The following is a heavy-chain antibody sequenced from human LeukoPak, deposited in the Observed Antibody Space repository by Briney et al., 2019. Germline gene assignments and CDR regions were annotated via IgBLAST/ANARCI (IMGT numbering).Heavy chain of an antibody. D-gene: IGHD5-12*01. V-gene: IGHV4-34*01. CDR1: GGSFSGYY. J-gene: IGHJ4*02. CDR2: INHSGST. CDR3: ARAPFPGATTLLAY. Sequence: SETLSLTCAVYGGSFSGYYWSWIRQPPGKGLEWIGEINHSGSTNYNPSLKSRVTISVDTSKNQFSLKLSSVTAADTAVYYCARAPFPGATTLLAYWGQGPWVTVSS.